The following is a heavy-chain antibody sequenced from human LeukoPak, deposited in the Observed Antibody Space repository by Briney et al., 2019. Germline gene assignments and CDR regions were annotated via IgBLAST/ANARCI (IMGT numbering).Heavy chain of an antibody. Sequence: ASVKVSCKTSGYTFTDYYMHWVRQAPGQGLEWLGWINPNSGGTNSAQKFQGRVTMTRDTSISTAYMELSRLRSDDTAVYYCARDPLFGGTVTTPPFDYWGQGTLVTVSS. CDR3: ARDPLFGGTVTTPPFDY. D-gene: IGHD4-11*01. J-gene: IGHJ4*02. CDR2: INPNSGGT. V-gene: IGHV1-2*02. CDR1: GYTFTDYY.